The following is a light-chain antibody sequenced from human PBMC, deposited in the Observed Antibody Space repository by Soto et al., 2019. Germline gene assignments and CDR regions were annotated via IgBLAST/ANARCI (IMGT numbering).Light chain of an antibody. Sequence: EIVMTQSPATLSVSPGERATLXCRASQSVSSNLAWYQQKPGQAPRLLIYGASTRATGIPARFSGSGSGTEFTLTISSLQSEDFAVYYCQQYNNWPRTFGQGTKVDNK. CDR2: GAS. V-gene: IGKV3-15*01. CDR3: QQYNNWPRT. J-gene: IGKJ1*01. CDR1: QSVSSN.